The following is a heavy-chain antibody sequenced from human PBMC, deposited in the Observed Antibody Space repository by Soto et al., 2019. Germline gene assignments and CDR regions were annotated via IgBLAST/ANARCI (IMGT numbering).Heavy chain of an antibody. CDR1: GFTFSAYA. J-gene: IGHJ4*02. CDR2: ITSSGSGT. CDR3: AKDLRDVGARPWFKCFDD. D-gene: IGHD6-6*01. V-gene: IGHV3-23*01. Sequence: EVEMLESGGGLVKPGGSLRLSCAVSGFTFSAYAMNWVRQAPGQGLQWVAGITSSGSGTFYADSVKGRLTISRDNFRNALYLELRTVREDDTAVYFCAKDLRDVGARPWFKCFDDWGQGTLVTVSS.